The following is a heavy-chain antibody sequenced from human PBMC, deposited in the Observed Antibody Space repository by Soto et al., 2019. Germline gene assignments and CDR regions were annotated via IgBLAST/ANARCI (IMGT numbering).Heavy chain of an antibody. D-gene: IGHD2-21*02. V-gene: IGHV2-5*02. CDR1: GFSLSTSGVG. J-gene: IGHJ6*02. Sequence: QITLKESGPTLVRPTQTLTLTCTFSGFSLSTSGVGVGWIRQPPGKALEWLALIYWDDDKRYSPSLKSRLTTPKDTSKTHVVLTMTNMDPVETATYYCAHSRCGGDCLQSYSSHYYDGMYVWGQGTTVTVSS. CDR3: AHSRCGGDCLQSYSSHYYDGMYV. CDR2: IYWDDDK.